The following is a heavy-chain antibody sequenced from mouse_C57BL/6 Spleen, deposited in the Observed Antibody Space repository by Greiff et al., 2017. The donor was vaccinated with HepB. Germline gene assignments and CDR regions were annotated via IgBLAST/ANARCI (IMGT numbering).Heavy chain of an antibody. CDR2: IHPNSGST. J-gene: IGHJ4*01. Sequence: QVQLQQPGAELVKPGASVKLSCKASGYTFTSYWMHWVKQRPGQGLEWIGMIHPNSGSTNYNEKFKSKATLTVDKSSSTAYMQLSSLTSEDSAVYYGARPPITTVAMDYWGQGTSVTVSS. CDR3: ARPPITTVAMDY. D-gene: IGHD1-1*01. V-gene: IGHV1-64*01. CDR1: GYTFTSYW.